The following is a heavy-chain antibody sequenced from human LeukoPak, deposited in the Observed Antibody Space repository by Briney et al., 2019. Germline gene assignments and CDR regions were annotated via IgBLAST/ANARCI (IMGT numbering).Heavy chain of an antibody. J-gene: IGHJ4*02. CDR1: GFTFSSYA. D-gene: IGHD1-26*01. CDR3: AKVGGSGSYYFDY. Sequence: PGGSLRLSCAASGFTFSSYAMSWVRQAPGKGLEWVSAISDGGGSTYYADSVKGRFTISRDNSKNTLYLQMNSLRAEDTAVYYCAKVGGSGSYYFDYWGQGTLVTVSS. CDR2: ISDGGGST. V-gene: IGHV3-23*01.